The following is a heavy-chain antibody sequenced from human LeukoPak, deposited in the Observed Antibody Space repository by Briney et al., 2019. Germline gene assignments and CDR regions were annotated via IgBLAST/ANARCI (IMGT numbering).Heavy chain of an antibody. D-gene: IGHD3-3*01. V-gene: IGHV3-7*01. CDR3: ARDNGVVHGVYYMDV. CDR1: GFTFSNYW. J-gene: IGHJ6*03. Sequence: GGSLRLSCAASGFTFSNYWMTWVRQAPGKGLEWVADIKQDGSEKLYVKSVRGRFTVTRDNAKMSLFLQLNSLRAEDTAVYYCARDNGVVHGVYYMDVWGKGTTVTVS. CDR2: IKQDGSEK.